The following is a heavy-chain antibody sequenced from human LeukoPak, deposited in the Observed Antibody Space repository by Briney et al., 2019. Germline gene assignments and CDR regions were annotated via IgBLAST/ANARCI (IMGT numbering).Heavy chain of an antibody. CDR2: IYHSGST. V-gene: IGHV4-4*02. J-gene: IGHJ5*02. CDR3: ARVSRYDSSGYYYP. D-gene: IGHD3-22*01. CDR1: GGSISSSNW. Sequence: PSGTLSLTCAVSGGSISSSNWWGWVRQPPGKGLEWIGEIYHSGSTNYNPSLKSRVTISVDKSKNQFSLKLSSVTAADTAVYYCARVSRYDSSGYYYPWGQGTLVTVSS.